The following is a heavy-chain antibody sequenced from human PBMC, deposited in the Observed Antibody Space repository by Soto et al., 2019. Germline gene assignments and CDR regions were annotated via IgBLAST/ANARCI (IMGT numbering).Heavy chain of an antibody. J-gene: IGHJ1*01. Sequence: HPGGSLRLSCAASGFSFNTYSMNWVRQATGKGLEWLSYISGTSSTTYYADSVKGRFTISRDNAKNSLYLQMNSLRAEDTALYYCAREAPTVGSQFFQHWGQGTLVTVSS. CDR3: AREAPTVGSQFFQH. CDR2: ISGTSSTT. D-gene: IGHD1-26*01. V-gene: IGHV3-48*01. CDR1: GFSFNTYS.